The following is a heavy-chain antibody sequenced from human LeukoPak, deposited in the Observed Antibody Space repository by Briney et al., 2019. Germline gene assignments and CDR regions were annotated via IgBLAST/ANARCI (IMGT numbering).Heavy chain of an antibody. CDR2: IYYSGST. CDR3: ARDFTDSGSSLVYYYYYYMDV. D-gene: IGHD1-26*01. V-gene: IGHV4-59*01. CDR1: GGSISSYY. J-gene: IGHJ6*03. Sequence: SETLSLTCTVSGGSISSYYWSWLRQPPGKGLEWFGYIYYSGSTNYNPSLKSRVTISVDTSKNQFSLKLSSVTAADTAVYYCARDFTDSGSSLVYYYYYYMDVWGKGTTVTVSS.